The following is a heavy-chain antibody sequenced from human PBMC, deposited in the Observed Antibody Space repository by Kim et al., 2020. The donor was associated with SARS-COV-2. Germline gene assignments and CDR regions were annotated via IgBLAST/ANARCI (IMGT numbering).Heavy chain of an antibody. J-gene: IGHJ5*02. D-gene: IGHD2-15*01. CDR2: IWYDGSNK. V-gene: IGHV3-33*01. Sequence: GGSLRLSCAASGFTFSSYGMHWVRQAPGKGLEWVAVIWYDGSNKYYADSVKGRFTISRDNSKNTLYLQMNSLRAEDTAVYYCARVRYCSGGSCSWGWFDPWGQGTLVTVSS. CDR1: GFTFSSYG. CDR3: ARVRYCSGGSCSWGWFDP.